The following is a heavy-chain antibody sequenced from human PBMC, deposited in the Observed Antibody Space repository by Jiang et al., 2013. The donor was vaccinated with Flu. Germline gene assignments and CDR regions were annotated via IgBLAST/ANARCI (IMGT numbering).Heavy chain of an antibody. D-gene: IGHD2-15*01. CDR2: ILPMFGTT. Sequence: SGAEVKKPGSSVKVSCKASGGIFSRYGISWVRQAPGQGLQWMGAILPMFGTTTYAQNFQDRVTITADESTTTAYMELRSLRSEDTAIYYCARDRDTYCSGGSCYAFDFWGQGSLVTVSS. CDR1: GGIFSRYG. CDR3: ARDRDTYCSGGSCYAFDF. V-gene: IGHV1-69*01. J-gene: IGHJ4*02.